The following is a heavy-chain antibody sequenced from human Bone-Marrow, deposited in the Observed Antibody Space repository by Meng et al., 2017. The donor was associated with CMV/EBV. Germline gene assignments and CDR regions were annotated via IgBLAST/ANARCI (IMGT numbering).Heavy chain of an antibody. CDR1: GFTFSSYA. D-gene: IGHD5-12*01. Sequence: GESLNISCAASGFTFSSYAMHWVRQAPGKGLEWVAVISYDGGNKYYADSVKGRFTISRNNSKNTRYLQMNSLRAEDTAVYYCARSQYRGSRSDYWGQGTLVTVSS. J-gene: IGHJ4*02. CDR3: ARSQYRGSRSDY. V-gene: IGHV3-30*04. CDR2: ISYDGGNK.